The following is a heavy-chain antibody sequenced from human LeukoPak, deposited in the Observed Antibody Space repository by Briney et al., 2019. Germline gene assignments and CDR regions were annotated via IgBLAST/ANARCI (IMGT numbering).Heavy chain of an antibody. CDR3: ARDRYYYDSSGYRFDY. J-gene: IGHJ4*02. CDR1: GGSITNYY. V-gene: IGHV4-59*01. CDR2: IYYSGST. Sequence: SETLSLTCTVTGGSITNYYWSWIRQPPGKGLEWIGYIYYSGSTKYKSSLKSRVTISVDTSKNQFSLKLSSVTAADTAVYYCARDRYYYDSSGYRFDYWGQGTLVTVSS. D-gene: IGHD3-22*01.